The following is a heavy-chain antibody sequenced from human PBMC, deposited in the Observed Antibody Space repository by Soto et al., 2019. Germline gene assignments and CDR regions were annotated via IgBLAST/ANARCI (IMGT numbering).Heavy chain of an antibody. CDR3: ARDGGWEGVNSILHYHYYGLDV. J-gene: IGHJ6*02. CDR2: IYPGDSDT. V-gene: IGHV5-51*01. Sequence: GEYLKISCKGSGYSFTSYWIGWVRQMPGKGLEWMGIIYPGDSDTRYSPSFQGQVTISADKSISTAYLQWSSLKASDTAMYYCARDGGWEGVNSILHYHYYGLDVWAQGTSVTVSS. CDR1: GYSFTSYW. D-gene: IGHD3-16*01.